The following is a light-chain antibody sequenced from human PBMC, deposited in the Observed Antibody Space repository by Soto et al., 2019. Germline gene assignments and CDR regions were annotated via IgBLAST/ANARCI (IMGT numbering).Light chain of an antibody. CDR2: DAS. Sequence: AIQMTQSPSSMSVSVGDRATITCRASQDIGNEVGWYQQKPGKAPKLLISDASTLEGGVPARFSGRGSGTNFIPTISSLQPEDFATYYCLQDYNYPRTFGQGTQV. CDR1: QDIGNE. CDR3: LQDYNYPRT. J-gene: IGKJ1*01. V-gene: IGKV1-6*01.